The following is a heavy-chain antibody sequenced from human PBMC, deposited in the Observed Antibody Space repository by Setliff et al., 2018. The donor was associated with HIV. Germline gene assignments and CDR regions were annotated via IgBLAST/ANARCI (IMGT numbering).Heavy chain of an antibody. Sequence: SETLSLTCTVSGGSTGSGSYYWAWIRQPPGKGLEWIGSMYYTGSTYYNPSLKSRVTISIDTSKNQLSLKLNSVTAADTAMYYCARDGGSSGWYFVLGYSDYWGPGTLVTVSS. D-gene: IGHD6-19*01. CDR3: ARDGGSSGWYFVLGYSDY. J-gene: IGHJ4*02. V-gene: IGHV4-39*02. CDR1: GGSTGSGSYY. CDR2: MYYTGST.